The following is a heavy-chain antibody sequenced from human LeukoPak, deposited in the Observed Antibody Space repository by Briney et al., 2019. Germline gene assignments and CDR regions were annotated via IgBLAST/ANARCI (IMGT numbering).Heavy chain of an antibody. V-gene: IGHV3-48*04. D-gene: IGHD1-1*01. J-gene: IGHJ4*02. CDR1: GFTFSSYS. CDR3: ARDPRTVRI. CDR2: ISSSSSTI. Sequence: GGSLRLSCAASGFTFSSYSMNWVRQAPGEGLEWVSYISSSSSTIYYADSVKGRFTISRDNAKNLLYLQMDSLRVEDTAIYYCARDPRTVRIWGQGTLVTVSS.